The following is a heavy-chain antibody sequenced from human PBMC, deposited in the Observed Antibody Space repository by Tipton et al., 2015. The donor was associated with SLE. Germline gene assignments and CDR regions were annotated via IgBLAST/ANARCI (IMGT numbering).Heavy chain of an antibody. J-gene: IGHJ3*02. CDR1: GFTFDDYA. Sequence: SLRLSCAASGFTFDDYAMHWVRQAPGKGLEWVSGISWNSGSIGYADSVKGRFTISRDNAKNSLYLQMNSLRAEDMALYYCAKDNSSSWPSDAFDIWGQGTMVTVSS. V-gene: IGHV3-9*03. CDR2: ISWNSGSI. CDR3: AKDNSSSWPSDAFDI. D-gene: IGHD6-13*01.